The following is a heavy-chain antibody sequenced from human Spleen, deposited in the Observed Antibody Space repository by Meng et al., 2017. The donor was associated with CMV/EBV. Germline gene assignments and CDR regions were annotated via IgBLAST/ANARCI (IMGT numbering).Heavy chain of an antibody. CDR3: ARGPYFDFWSGLVLDP. D-gene: IGHD3-3*01. J-gene: IGHJ5*02. V-gene: IGHV3-30*02. Sequence: EFSFVSYGMEWVRQAPDKGLEWLAIIRYDGTTQYYADSVKGRFTVSRDDPQNTVYLQMNNLRVEDTAVYYCARGPYFDFWSGLVLDPWGQGTLVTVSS. CDR1: EFSFVSYG. CDR2: IRYDGTTQ.